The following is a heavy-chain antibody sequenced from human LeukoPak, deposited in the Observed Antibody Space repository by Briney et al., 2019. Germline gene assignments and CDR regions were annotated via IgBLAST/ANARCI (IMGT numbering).Heavy chain of an antibody. D-gene: IGHD2-15*01. V-gene: IGHV1-69*05. CDR3: ASPYSTGGSCPTPKNWFDP. CDR1: GGTFSSYA. Sequence: ASVKVSCKASGGTFSSYAISWVRQAPGQGLEWMGGIIPIFGTANYAQKFQGRVTITTDESTSTAYMELGSLRSEDTAVYYCASPYSTGGSCPTPKNWFDPWGQGTLVTVSS. CDR2: IIPIFGTA. J-gene: IGHJ5*02.